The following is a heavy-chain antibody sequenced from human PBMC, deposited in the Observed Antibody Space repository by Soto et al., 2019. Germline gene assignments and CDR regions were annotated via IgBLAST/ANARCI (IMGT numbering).Heavy chain of an antibody. D-gene: IGHD4-17*01. J-gene: IGHJ4*02. V-gene: IGHV4-38-2*01. CDR1: GYSISSCYY. CDR3: ASCAATVTPFDY. Sequence: PSETLSLTCAVSGYSISSCYYWGWIRQPPGKGLEWIGSIYHSGSTYYNPSLKSRVTISVDTSKNQFSLKLSSVTAADTAVYYCASCAATVTPFDYWGQGTLVTVSS. CDR2: IYHSGST.